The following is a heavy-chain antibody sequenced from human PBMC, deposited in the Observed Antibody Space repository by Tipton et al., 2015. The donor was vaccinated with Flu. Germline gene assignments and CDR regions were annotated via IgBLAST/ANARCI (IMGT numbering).Heavy chain of an antibody. CDR1: GGSISSGSYY. V-gene: IGHV4-61*02. J-gene: IGHJ3*02. Sequence: TLSLTCTVSGGSISSGSYYWSWIRQPAGKGLEWIGRIYTSGSTNYNPSLKSRVTISVDTSKNQFSLKLSSVTAADSAVYYCARDAGVAAFDIWGQGTMVTVSS. CDR2: IYTSGST. CDR3: ARDAGVAAFDI. D-gene: IGHD2-8*01.